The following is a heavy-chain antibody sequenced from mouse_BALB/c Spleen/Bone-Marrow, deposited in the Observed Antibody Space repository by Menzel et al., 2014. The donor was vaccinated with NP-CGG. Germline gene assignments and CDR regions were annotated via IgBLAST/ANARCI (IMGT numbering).Heavy chain of an antibody. J-gene: IGHJ3*01. CDR2: IDPANGNT. V-gene: IGHV14-3*02. Sequence: EVQLQQSGAELVKPGASVKLSCTASGFNIKDTYMHWVKQRPEQGLEWIGRIDPANGNTKYDPKFQGKATITADTSSNTAYLQLSRLTSESTVVYYSARGELGRAWFAYWGHRTLVTVSA. D-gene: IGHD4-1*01. CDR3: ARGELGRAWFAY. CDR1: GFNIKDTY.